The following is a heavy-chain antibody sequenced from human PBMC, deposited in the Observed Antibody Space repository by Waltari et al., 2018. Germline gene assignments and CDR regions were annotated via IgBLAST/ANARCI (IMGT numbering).Heavy chain of an antibody. CDR1: GFTFSNAW. CDR2: IKSKTDGGTT. CDR3: TTTGIAAAVHYYYYGMDV. V-gene: IGHV3-15*01. J-gene: IGHJ6*02. D-gene: IGHD6-13*01. Sequence: EVQLVESGGGLVKPGGSLRLSCAASGFTFSNAWMSWVRQAPGKGLEWVGRIKSKTDGGTTDYAAPGKGRFTISRDDSKNTLYLQMNSLKTEDTAVYYCTTTGIAAAVHYYYYGMDVWGQGTTVTVSS.